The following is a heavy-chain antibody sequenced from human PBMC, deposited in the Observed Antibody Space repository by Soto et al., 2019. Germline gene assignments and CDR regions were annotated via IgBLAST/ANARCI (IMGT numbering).Heavy chain of an antibody. CDR3: AIQECTNAVGLEAAVTVVGALEY. Sequence: VQLVESGGGLVQPGRALRLSCAASGLTFSRYGMHWVRQAPGKGPVWVSDISSDGTTTYYADSVKGRFTISRDNAKKTLYLPMERLRVEDTAVDYCAIQECTNAVGLEAAVTVVGALEYWGQGAPVPVPS. CDR2: ISSDGTTT. CDR1: GLTFSRYG. V-gene: IGHV3-74*01. J-gene: IGHJ4*02. D-gene: IGHD2-8*01.